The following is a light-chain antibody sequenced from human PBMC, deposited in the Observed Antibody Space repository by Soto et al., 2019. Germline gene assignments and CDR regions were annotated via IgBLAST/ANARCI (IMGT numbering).Light chain of an antibody. Sequence: EIVMTQSPATLSVSPGERATLSCRASQSVNSNLAWYQQKPGQAPRLLIYGASTRATGIPYRFSGSRSGTEFTLTISSLQSEDFAVYYCQQYNNWPPTRTFGQGTKVEIK. V-gene: IGKV3-15*01. CDR2: GAS. CDR3: QQYNNWPPTRT. J-gene: IGKJ1*01. CDR1: QSVNSN.